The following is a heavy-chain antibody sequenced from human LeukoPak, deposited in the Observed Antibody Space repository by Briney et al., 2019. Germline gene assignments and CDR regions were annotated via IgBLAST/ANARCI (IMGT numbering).Heavy chain of an antibody. CDR1: GFTFSSYA. V-gene: IGHV3-30-3*01. CDR2: ISYDGSNK. J-gene: IGHJ4*02. Sequence: GGFLRLSCAASGFTFSSYAMHWVRQAPGKGLEWVAVISYDGSNKYYADSVKGRFTISRDNSKNTLYLQMNSLRAEDTAVYYCARGNPKLYYFDYWGQGTLVTVSS. D-gene: IGHD1-14*01. CDR3: ARGNPKLYYFDY.